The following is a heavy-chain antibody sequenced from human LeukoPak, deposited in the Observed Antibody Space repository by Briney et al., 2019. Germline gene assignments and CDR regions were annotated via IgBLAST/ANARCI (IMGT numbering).Heavy chain of an antibody. V-gene: IGHV3-23*01. D-gene: IGHD3-10*02. CDR1: GFTFSSYN. CDR3: AELGITMIGGV. J-gene: IGHJ6*04. CDR2: ISGSGGST. Sequence: GGSLRLSCAASGFTFSSYNMNWVRQAPGKGLEWVSTISGSGGSTYYADSVKGRFTISRDNSKNTLYLQMNSLRAEDTAVYYCAELGITMIGGVWGKGTTVTISS.